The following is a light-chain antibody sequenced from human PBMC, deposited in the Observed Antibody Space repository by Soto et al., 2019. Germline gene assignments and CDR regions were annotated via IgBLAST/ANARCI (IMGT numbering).Light chain of an antibody. CDR1: QSVSSY. V-gene: IGKV3-11*01. CDR2: DAS. J-gene: IGKJ2*01. Sequence: EIVLTQSPATLSLSPGDRATLSCRASQSVSSYLAWYQQKPGQAPRLLIYDASNRATGIPARFSGSGSATDFTLTISSLEPEDFAVYYCQQRSNWPPMYTFGQGTKLEIK. CDR3: QQRSNWPPMYT.